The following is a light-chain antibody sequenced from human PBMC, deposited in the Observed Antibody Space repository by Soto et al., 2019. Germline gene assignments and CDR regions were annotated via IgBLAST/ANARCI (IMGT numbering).Light chain of an antibody. V-gene: IGLV1-44*01. CDR1: NSNIGSNT. CDR3: AVWDDRLRSRV. J-gene: IGLJ2*01. CDR2: GND. Sequence: QSVLTQPPSASGTPGQRVTVSCFGSNSNIGSNTVNWYQQFPGTAPRFLLYGNDQRPSGVPDRFSASQSGTSASLAISGLQSGDEADYYCAVWDDRLRSRVFGGGTQLTVL.